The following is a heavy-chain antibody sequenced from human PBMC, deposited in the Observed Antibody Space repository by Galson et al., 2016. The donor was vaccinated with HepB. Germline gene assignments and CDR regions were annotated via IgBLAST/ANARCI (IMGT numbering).Heavy chain of an antibody. D-gene: IGHD5-18*01. CDR3: ARGFGYHAFDF. CDR1: GDPISPHF. V-gene: IGHV4-59*11. J-gene: IGHJ3*01. CDR2: ISYRGNT. Sequence: SETLSLTCTVSGDPISPHFWSWIRQPPGKGLEWIGYISYRGNTNYSASLTSRVTISLDTSDKQFSLKLNSVTAADTAVYYCARGFGYHAFDFWGQGTMVTVSS.